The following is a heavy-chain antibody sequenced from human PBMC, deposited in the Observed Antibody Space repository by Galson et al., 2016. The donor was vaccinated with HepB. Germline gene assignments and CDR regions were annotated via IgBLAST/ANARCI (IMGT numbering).Heavy chain of an antibody. CDR1: GFTFSDYY. CDR2: ISGSSGYR. V-gene: IGHV3-11*06. CDR3: AGAMDSTLEVHFDY. Sequence: SLRLSCAASGFTFSDYYMSWIRQAPGKGLEWVSYISGSSGYRNYADTVKGRFTISRDNAKNSLYLQLNSLRAEDTAVYYCAGAMDSTLEVHFDYWGQGTLVTVSS. D-gene: IGHD1-1*01. J-gene: IGHJ4*02.